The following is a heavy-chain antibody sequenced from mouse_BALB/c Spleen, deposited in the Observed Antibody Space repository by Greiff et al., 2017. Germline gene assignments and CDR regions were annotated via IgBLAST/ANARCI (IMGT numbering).Heavy chain of an antibody. Sequence: QVTLKVSGPGILQPSQTLSLTCSFSGFSLSTSGMGVSWIRQPPGKGLEWLAHIYWDDDKRYNPSLKSRLTISKDTSSNQVFLKITSVDTADTATYYCARRGEYYYAMDYWGQGTSVTVSS. CDR2: IYWDDDK. CDR3: ARRGEYYYAMDY. J-gene: IGHJ4*01. CDR1: GFSLSTSGMG. V-gene: IGHV8-12*01.